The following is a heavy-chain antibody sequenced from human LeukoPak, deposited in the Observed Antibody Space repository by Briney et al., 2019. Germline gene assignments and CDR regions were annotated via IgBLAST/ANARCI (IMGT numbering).Heavy chain of an antibody. CDR2: INAGNGNT. V-gene: IGHV1-3*01. Sequence: ASVKVSCKASGYTFTSYAMHWVRQAPGQRLEWMGWINAGNGNTKYSQEFQGRVTITRDTSASTAYMELSRLRSDDTAVYYCARVIPGELAKPLLDYWGQGTLVTVSS. J-gene: IGHJ4*02. CDR1: GYTFTSYA. D-gene: IGHD3-10*01. CDR3: ARVIPGELAKPLLDY.